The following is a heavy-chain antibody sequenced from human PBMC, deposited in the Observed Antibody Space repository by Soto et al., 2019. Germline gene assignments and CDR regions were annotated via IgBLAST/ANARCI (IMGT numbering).Heavy chain of an antibody. J-gene: IGHJ4*02. D-gene: IGHD1-26*01. CDR1: GGTFSSYA. V-gene: IGHV1-69*13. CDR2: IIPIFGTA. Sequence: GASVKVSCKASGGTFSSYAISWVRQAPGQGLEWMGGIIPIFGTANYAQKFQGRVTITADESTSTAYMELSSLRSEDTAVYYCARETGPVTSIVGASHFDYWGQGTLVTVSS. CDR3: ARETGPVTSIVGASHFDY.